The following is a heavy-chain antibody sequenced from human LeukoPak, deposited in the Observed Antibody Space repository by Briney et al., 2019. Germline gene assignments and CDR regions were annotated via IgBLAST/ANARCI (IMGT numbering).Heavy chain of an antibody. J-gene: IGHJ4*02. CDR3: AKLGFIVVVPAATIDY. CDR2: ISGSGGST. D-gene: IGHD2-2*01. Sequence: GGSLRLSCAASGFTFSSYAMSWVRQAPGKGLEWVSAISGSGGSTYYADSVKGRFTISRDNSKNTLYLQMNSLRAEDTAVYYCAKLGFIVVVPAATIDYWGQGTLVTVSS. CDR1: GFTFSSYA. V-gene: IGHV3-23*01.